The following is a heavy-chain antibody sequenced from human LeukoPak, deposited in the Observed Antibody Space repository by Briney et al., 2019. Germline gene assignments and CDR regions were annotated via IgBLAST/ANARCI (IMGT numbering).Heavy chain of an antibody. CDR3: AKVATRGTMIVVVMWGSYFDY. Sequence: GGTLRLSCAASGFTFSSYGMSWVRQAPGKGLEWVSAISGSGGSTYYADSVKGRFTISRDNSKNTLYLQMNSLRAEDTAVYYCAKVATRGTMIVVVMWGSYFDYWGQGTLVTVSS. CDR1: GFTFSSYG. V-gene: IGHV3-23*01. D-gene: IGHD3-22*01. J-gene: IGHJ4*02. CDR2: ISGSGGST.